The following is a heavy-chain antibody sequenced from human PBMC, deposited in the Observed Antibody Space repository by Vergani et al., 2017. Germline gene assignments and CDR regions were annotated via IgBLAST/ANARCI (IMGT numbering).Heavy chain of an antibody. V-gene: IGHV4-34*01. D-gene: IGHD2-2*01. Sequence: QVQLQQWGAGLLKPSETLSLTCAVYGGSFSGYYWSWIRQPPGKGLEWIGEINHSGSTNYNPSLKSRVTISVDTSKNQFSLKLSSVTAADTAVYYCARGYCRSTSCPLSLTNYYYYMDVWGKGTTVTVS. CDR1: GGSFSGYY. CDR3: ARGYCRSTSCPLSLTNYYYYMDV. CDR2: INHSGST. J-gene: IGHJ6*03.